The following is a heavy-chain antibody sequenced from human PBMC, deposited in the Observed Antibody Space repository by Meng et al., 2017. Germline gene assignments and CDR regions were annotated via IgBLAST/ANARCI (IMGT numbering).Heavy chain of an antibody. J-gene: IGHJ3*02. Sequence: LRLSCTVSGGSISSGGYYWSWIRQHPGKGLEWIGYIYYSGSTYYNPSLKSRVTISVDTSKNQFSLKLSSVTAADTAVYYCAREVADIVVVVAAHDTFDIWGQGTMVTVSS. D-gene: IGHD2-15*01. CDR2: IYYSGST. CDR3: AREVADIVVVVAAHDTFDI. CDR1: GGSISSGGYY. V-gene: IGHV4-31*03.